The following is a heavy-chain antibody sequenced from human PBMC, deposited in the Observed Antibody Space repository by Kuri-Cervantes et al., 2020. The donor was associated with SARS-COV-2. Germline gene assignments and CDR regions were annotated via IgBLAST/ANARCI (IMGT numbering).Heavy chain of an antibody. CDR1: GFTFSGYC. D-gene: IGHD5-24*01. J-gene: IGHJ4*02. CDR3: ARKTPRNGAYNDH. V-gene: IGHV3-33*01. CDR2: IWYDGSNK. Sequence: GESLKISFAASGFTFSGYCMHWVRQAPGKGLEWVAVIWYDGSNKYYADSVKGRFTNSRDNSKNTLYLQMNSLRDEDTAVYYCARKTPRNGAYNDHCGQGTMVTVSS.